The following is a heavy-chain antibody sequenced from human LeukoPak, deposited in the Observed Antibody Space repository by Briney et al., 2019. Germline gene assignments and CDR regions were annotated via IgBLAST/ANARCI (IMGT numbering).Heavy chain of an antibody. CDR1: GDSISSSY. Sequence: PSETLSLTCTASGDSISSSYWSWIRQPPGKGLEWIGYMYYSGSTNYNPSLKSRVTMSVDTSTNQFSPKLRSVTAADTAVYYCARAKWYSSGLYAFDIWGQGTMVTVSS. J-gene: IGHJ3*02. CDR2: MYYSGST. D-gene: IGHD6-19*01. V-gene: IGHV4-59*01. CDR3: ARAKWYSSGLYAFDI.